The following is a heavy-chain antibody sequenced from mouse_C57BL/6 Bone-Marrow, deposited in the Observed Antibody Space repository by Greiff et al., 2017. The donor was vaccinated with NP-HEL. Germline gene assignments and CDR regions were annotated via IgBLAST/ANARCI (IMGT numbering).Heavy chain of an antibody. V-gene: IGHV1-69*01. CDR1: GYTFTSYW. Sequence: QVQLQQPGAELVMPGASVKLSCKASGYTFTSYWMHWVKQRPGQGLEWIGEIDPSDSYTNYNQKFKGKSTLTVDKSSSTAYMQRSSLTSEDSAVYYCARGSSGYVAWFAYWGQGTLVTVSA. D-gene: IGHD3-2*02. CDR3: ARGSSGYVAWFAY. CDR2: IDPSDSYT. J-gene: IGHJ3*01.